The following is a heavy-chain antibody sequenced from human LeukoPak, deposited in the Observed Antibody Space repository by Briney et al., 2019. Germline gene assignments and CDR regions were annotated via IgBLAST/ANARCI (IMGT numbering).Heavy chain of an antibody. CDR1: GFTFTTYW. D-gene: IGHD4-23*01. Sequence: PGGSLRLSCVGSGFTFTTYWMSWVRQAPGKGLEWVAVISSEGSKKSYADSVKGRFTISRDNSKNTLYLEMNSVRPQDTAVYYCARGAHKRDDYGGFFDYWGQGTLVTVSS. J-gene: IGHJ4*02. CDR3: ARGAHKRDDYGGFFDY. CDR2: ISSEGSKK. V-gene: IGHV3-30*03.